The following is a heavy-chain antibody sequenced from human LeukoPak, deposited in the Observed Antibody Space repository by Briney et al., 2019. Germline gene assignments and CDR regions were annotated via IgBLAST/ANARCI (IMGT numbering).Heavy chain of an antibody. Sequence: PSETLSLTCTVSGGSISSGGYYWSWIRQHPGTGLGWLGYIYYSGSTYYNPSLKSRVTISVDTSKNQFSLKLSSVTAADTAVYYCARVWGSGWSNWFDHGGQGTRVTVFS. J-gene: IGHJ5*02. CDR1: GGSISSGGYY. V-gene: IGHV4-31*03. D-gene: IGHD6-19*01. CDR3: ARVWGSGWSNWFDH. CDR2: IYYSGST.